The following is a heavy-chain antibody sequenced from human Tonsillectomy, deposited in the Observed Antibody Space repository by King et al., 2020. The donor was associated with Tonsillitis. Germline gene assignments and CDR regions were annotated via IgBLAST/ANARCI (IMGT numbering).Heavy chain of an antibody. V-gene: IGHV5-51*01. CDR1: GYIFTNYW. CDR2: IYPGDSDT. Sequence: QLVQSGAEVGKPGESLKISCKGSGYIFTNYWIAWVRQMPGQGLEWMGIIYPGDSDTRYNPSFQGQVTISADKSITTAYLQWNSLTASATAMYYCARRPEGQQLEGFDYWGQGTLVTVSS. CDR3: ARRPEGQQLEGFDY. D-gene: IGHD6-13*01. J-gene: IGHJ4*02.